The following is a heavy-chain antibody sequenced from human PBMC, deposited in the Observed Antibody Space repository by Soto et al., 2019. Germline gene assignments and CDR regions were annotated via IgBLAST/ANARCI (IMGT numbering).Heavy chain of an antibody. D-gene: IGHD3-22*01. J-gene: IGHJ6*02. CDR3: ARGGEENYYDRSGYYYYYYGMDV. CDR2: INPNSGGT. CDR1: GYTFTGYY. Sequence: QVQLVQSGAEVKKPGASMKVSCKASGYTFTGYYMHWVRQAHGQGLEWMGWINPNSGGTNYAQKFQGRVNMSMDTSISTAYMELSRMRSDDTAVYYCARGGEENYYDRSGYYYYYYGMDVWGQGTTVTVSS. V-gene: IGHV1-2*02.